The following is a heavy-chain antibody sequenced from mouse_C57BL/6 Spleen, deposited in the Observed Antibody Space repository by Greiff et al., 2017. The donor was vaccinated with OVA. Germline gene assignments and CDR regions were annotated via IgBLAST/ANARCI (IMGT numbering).Heavy chain of an antibody. CDR3: ALGDYGGFAY. D-gene: IGHD1-1*01. Sequence: EVKLQESGPELVKPGASVKIPCKASGYTFTDYNMDWVKQSHGKSLEWIGDINPNNGGTIYNQKFKGKATLTVDKSSSTAYMELRSLTSEDTAVYHCALGDYGGFAYWGQGTLVTVSA. CDR1: GYTFTDYN. V-gene: IGHV1-18*01. J-gene: IGHJ3*01. CDR2: INPNNGGT.